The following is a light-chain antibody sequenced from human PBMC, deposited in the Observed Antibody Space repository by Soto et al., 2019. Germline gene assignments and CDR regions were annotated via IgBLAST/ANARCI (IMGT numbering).Light chain of an antibody. CDR3: CSYAGSSAHVV. CDR2: EDS. CDR1: SSDVGSYSL. Sequence: QSALTQPASVSGSPGQSITISCTGTSSDVGSYSLVSWYQQHPGKAPKLMIYEDSKRPSGISNRFAGSKSGNTASLTISGLQAEDEADYYCCSYAGSSAHVVLGGGTKVTVL. V-gene: IGLV2-23*01. J-gene: IGLJ2*01.